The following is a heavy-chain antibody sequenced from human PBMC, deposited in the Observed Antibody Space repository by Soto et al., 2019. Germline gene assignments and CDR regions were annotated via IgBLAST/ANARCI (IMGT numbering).Heavy chain of an antibody. CDR3: GRGRSGQLVVFY. Sequence: GASVKVSCKASGYTFTGHYIHWVRQAPGQGPEWMGEIVPASGDTRYAQKFQGSVTMTRDTSITTVYMELNNLSPDDTAVYYCGRGRSGQLVVFYWGQGTPVTVSS. J-gene: IGHJ4*02. D-gene: IGHD3-10*01. CDR2: IVPASGDT. CDR1: GYTFTGHY. V-gene: IGHV1-2*02.